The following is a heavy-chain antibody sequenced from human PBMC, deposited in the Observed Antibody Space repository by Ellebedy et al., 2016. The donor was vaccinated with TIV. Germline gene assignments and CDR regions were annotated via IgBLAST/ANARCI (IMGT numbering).Heavy chain of an antibody. Sequence: GGSLRLXXAASGFTFGSHAMNWVRQAPGKGLEWVSAISDSGDDTYYTDSVRGRFTISRDNSKNTLHLQMDGLRVEDTALYYCVKSIGVIGNYWGQGTLVTVSS. J-gene: IGHJ4*02. CDR2: ISDSGDDT. CDR1: GFTFGSHA. CDR3: VKSIGVIGNY. D-gene: IGHD3-10*01. V-gene: IGHV3-23*01.